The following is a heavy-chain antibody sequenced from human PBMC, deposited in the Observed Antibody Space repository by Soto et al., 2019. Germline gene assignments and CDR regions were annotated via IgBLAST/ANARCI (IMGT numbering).Heavy chain of an antibody. Sequence: SVKVSCKISGGTFSRYSISWVRQAPGQGLEWMGGIVPIFGTTNYAQKFQDRVTITTDESATTAHMELSNLRSEDTAVYYCARPCGGGYSLKYHYYYALDVWG. V-gene: IGHV1-69*05. D-gene: IGHD3-22*01. CDR2: IVPIFGTT. CDR3: ARPCGGGYSLKYHYYYALDV. CDR1: GGTFSRYS. J-gene: IGHJ6*02.